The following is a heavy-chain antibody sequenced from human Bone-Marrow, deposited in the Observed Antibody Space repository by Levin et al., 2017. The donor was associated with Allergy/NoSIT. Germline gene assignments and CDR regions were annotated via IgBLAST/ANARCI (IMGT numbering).Heavy chain of an antibody. V-gene: IGHV1-2*06. CDR3: ARTWIQLWSYFDY. J-gene: IGHJ4*02. CDR1: GYTLTDYY. Sequence: ASVKVSCKASGYTLTDYYLHWVRQAPGQGLEWMGRINPNSGGTNYAQKFQGRVRMTRDTSISTAYMELSSLTSDDTAVYFCARTWIQLWSYFDYWGQGTLVPVSS. D-gene: IGHD5-18*01. CDR2: INPNSGGT.